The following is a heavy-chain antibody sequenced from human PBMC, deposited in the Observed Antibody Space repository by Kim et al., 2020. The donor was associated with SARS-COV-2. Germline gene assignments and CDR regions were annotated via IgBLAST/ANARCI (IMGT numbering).Heavy chain of an antibody. CDR1: GYTFTSYG. Sequence: ASVKVSCKASGYTFTSYGISWVRQAPGQGLEWMGWISAYNGNTNYAQKLQGIVTMTTDTSTSTAYMELRSLRSDDTAVYYCARDSSGSGYYYYGMDVWGQGTTVTVSS. V-gene: IGHV1-18*01. CDR3: ARDSSGSGYYYYGMDV. CDR2: ISAYNGNT. D-gene: IGHD6-19*01. J-gene: IGHJ6*02.